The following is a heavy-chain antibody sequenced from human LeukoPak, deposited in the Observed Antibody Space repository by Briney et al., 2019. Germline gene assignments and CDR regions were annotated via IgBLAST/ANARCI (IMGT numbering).Heavy chain of an antibody. J-gene: IGHJ4*02. CDR1: GYSFTSYW. Sequence: GESLKISCRGSGYSFTSYWIGWVRQMPGKGLEWMGIIYPGDSDTRYSPSFQGQVTISADKSISTAYLQWSSLKASDTAMYYCARRNSSSWYDSSSGNIDYWGQGTLVTVSS. CDR2: IYPGDSDT. V-gene: IGHV5-51*01. CDR3: ARRNSSSWYDSSSGNIDY. D-gene: IGHD6-13*01.